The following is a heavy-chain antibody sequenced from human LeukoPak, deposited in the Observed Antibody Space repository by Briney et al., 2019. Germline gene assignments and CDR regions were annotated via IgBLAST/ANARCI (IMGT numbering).Heavy chain of an antibody. V-gene: IGHV3-23*01. CDR3: AKDRGGNYLFYPDY. CDR1: GFTFSNYA. Sequence: GGSLRLSCAASGFTFSNYAMTWVRQAPGKGLEWVSGISGSGGSTYYADSVKGRFTISRDNFKNTLYLQMNSLRAEDTAVYYCAKDRGGNYLFYPDYWGQGTLVTVSS. CDR2: ISGSGGST. J-gene: IGHJ4*02. D-gene: IGHD1-26*01.